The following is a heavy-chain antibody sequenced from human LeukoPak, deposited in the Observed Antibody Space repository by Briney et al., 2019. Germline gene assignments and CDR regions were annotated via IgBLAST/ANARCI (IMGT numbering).Heavy chain of an antibody. V-gene: IGHV3-30*03. D-gene: IGHD3-3*01. CDR3: AREVRGYDFWSGYRFDY. CDR1: GFTFSSYG. CDR2: ISYDGSNK. J-gene: IGHJ4*02. Sequence: GGSLRLSCAASGFTFSSYGMHWVRQAPGKGLEWVAVISYDGSNKYYADSVKGRFTISRDSSKNTLYLQMNSLRAEDTAVYYCAREVRGYDFWSGYRFDYWGQGTLVTFSS.